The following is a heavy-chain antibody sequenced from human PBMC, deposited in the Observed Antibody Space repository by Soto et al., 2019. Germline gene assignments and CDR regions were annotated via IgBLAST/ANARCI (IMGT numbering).Heavy chain of an antibody. V-gene: IGHV1-69*06. CDR3: ARGPVSFDSSGYYSYFQH. CDR2: IIPIFGTA. CDR1: GGTFSSYA. J-gene: IGHJ1*01. Sequence: SVKVSCKAPGGTFSSYAISWVRQAPGQGLEWMGGIIPIFGTANYAQKFQGRVTITADKSTSTAYMELSSPRSEDTAVYYCARGPVSFDSSGYYSYFQHWGQGTRVTVPQ. D-gene: IGHD3-22*01.